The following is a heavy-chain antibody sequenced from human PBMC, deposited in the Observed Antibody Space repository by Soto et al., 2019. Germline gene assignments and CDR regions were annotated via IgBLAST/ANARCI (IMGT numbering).Heavy chain of an antibody. J-gene: IGHJ4*02. CDR2: ISYDGSNK. D-gene: IGHD6-13*01. CDR3: ASSKGIAAWEYYFDY. Sequence: GGSLRLSCAASGFTFSSYAMHWVRQAPGKGLEWVAVISYDGSNKYYADSVKGRFTISRDNSKNTLYLQMNSLRAEDTAVYYCASSKGIAAWEYYFDYWGQGTLVTVSS. V-gene: IGHV3-30-3*01. CDR1: GFTFSSYA.